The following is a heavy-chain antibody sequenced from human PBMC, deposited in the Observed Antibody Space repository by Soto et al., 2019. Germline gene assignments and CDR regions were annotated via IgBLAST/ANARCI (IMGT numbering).Heavy chain of an antibody. CDR2: INPNSGGT. CDR1: GYTFTGYY. V-gene: IGHV1-2*04. J-gene: IGHJ4*02. D-gene: IGHD3-10*01. CDR3: ARGRFGELLRGAYYFDY. Sequence: GASVQVSCKASGYTFTGYYMHWVRQAPGQGVEWMGWINPNSGGTNYAQKFQGWVTMTRDTSISTDYMELSRLRSDDTAVYYCARGRFGELLRGAYYFDYWGQGTLVTVSS.